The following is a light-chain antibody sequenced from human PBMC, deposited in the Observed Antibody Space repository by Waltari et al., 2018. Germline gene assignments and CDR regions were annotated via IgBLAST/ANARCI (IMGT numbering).Light chain of an antibody. CDR2: DVN. Sequence: QSVLTQPASVSGSPGQSITISCTGGSSDVGGYNYVYWYQQHPGRAPKLLIYDVNNRPSGVSNRCSGAKSGNTASLTISGLQPEDEADYYCSSYTSTSHILFGGGTKLTVL. CDR1: SSDVGGYNY. J-gene: IGLJ3*02. CDR3: SSYTSTSHIL. V-gene: IGLV2-14*03.